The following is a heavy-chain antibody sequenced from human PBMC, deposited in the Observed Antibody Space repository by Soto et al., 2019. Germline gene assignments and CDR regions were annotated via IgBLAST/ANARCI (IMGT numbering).Heavy chain of an antibody. CDR3: ASDYGGKNDAFDI. CDR2: LYHSGSS. J-gene: IGHJ3*02. D-gene: IGHD4-17*01. V-gene: IGHV4-30-2*01. Sequence: QLQLQESGSGLVKPSQTLSLTCAVSGGSISSGGYSWSWMRQPPGTGLEWIGYLYHSGSSYYNPSLKSRVTISVDRSKNQFSLKLSSVTDADTAVYYCASDYGGKNDAFDIWGQRTMVTVSS. CDR1: GGSISSGGYS.